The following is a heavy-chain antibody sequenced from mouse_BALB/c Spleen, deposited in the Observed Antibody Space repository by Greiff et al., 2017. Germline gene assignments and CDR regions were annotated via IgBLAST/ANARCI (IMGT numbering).Heavy chain of an antibody. CDR1: GYSFTGYF. V-gene: IGHV1-37*01. D-gene: IGHD1-1*01. Sequence: EVKLQESGPELVKPGASVKISCKASGYSFTGYFMNWVKQSHGKSLEWIGRINPYNGDTFYNQKFKGKATLTVDKSSSTAHMELLSLTSEDSAVYYCGREGYYGSSFYWYFDVWGAGTTVTVSS. J-gene: IGHJ1*01. CDR3: GREGYYGSSFYWYFDV. CDR2: INPYNGDT.